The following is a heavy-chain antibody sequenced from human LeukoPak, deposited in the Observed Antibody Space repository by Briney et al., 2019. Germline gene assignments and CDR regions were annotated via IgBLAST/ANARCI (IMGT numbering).Heavy chain of an antibody. CDR1: GFTFSSYG. Sequence: GGSLRLSCAASGFTFSSYGMHWVRQAPGKGLEWVAVISYDGSNKYYADSVKGRFTISRDNSKNTLYLQMNSLRAEDTAVYYCAKDREWLGGILAFDIWGQGTMVTVSS. D-gene: IGHD3-10*01. V-gene: IGHV3-30*18. J-gene: IGHJ3*02. CDR2: ISYDGSNK. CDR3: AKDREWLGGILAFDI.